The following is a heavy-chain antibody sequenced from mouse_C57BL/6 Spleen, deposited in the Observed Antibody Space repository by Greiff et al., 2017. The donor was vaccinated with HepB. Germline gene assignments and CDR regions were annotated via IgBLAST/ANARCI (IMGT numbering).Heavy chain of an antibody. CDR2: IYPGDGDT. CDR1: GYAFSSYW. V-gene: IGHV1-80*01. D-gene: IGHD2-5*01. CDR3: ARVAYYSNLYYFDY. Sequence: QVQLKQSGAELVKPGASVKISCKASGYAFSSYWMNWVKQRPGKGLEWIGQIYPGDGDTNYNGKFKGKATLTADKSSSTAYMQLSSLTSEDSAVYFCARVAYYSNLYYFDYWGQGTTLTVSS. J-gene: IGHJ2*01.